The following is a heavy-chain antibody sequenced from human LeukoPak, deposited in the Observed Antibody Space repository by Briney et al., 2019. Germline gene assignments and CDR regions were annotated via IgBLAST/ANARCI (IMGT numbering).Heavy chain of an antibody. CDR2: INHSGST. CDR3: ARGRLSDYYKYYFDY. V-gene: IGHV4-34*01. J-gene: IGHJ4*02. CDR1: GESFSGYY. Sequence: MSSETLSLTCAVYGESFSGYYWSWIRQPPGKGLEWIGEINHSGSTNYNPSLKSRVTISLDTSKNQFSLRLSSVTAADTAVYYCARGRLSDYYKYYFDYWGQGTLVTVSS. D-gene: IGHD4-17*01.